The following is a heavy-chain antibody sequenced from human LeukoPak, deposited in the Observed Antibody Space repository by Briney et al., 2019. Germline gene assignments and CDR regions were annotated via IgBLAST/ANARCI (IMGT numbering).Heavy chain of an antibody. V-gene: IGHV3-64D*06. D-gene: IGHD6-6*01. J-gene: IGHJ4*02. CDR1: GFTFSSYA. CDR3: ARDLALYSSSAPFDY. CDR2: ISSNGGST. Sequence: GGSLRLSCSASGFTFSSYAMHWVRQAPGKGLEYVSAISSNGGSTYYADSVKGRFTISRDNSKNTLYLQMSSLRAEDTAVYYCARDLALYSSSAPFDYWGQGTLVTVSS.